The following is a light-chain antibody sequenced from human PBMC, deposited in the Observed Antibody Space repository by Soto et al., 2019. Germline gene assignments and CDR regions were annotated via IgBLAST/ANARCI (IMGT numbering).Light chain of an antibody. V-gene: IGKV1-5*01. CDR1: ESISSW. CDR3: QQYNTYPWT. J-gene: IGKJ1*01. Sequence: IQMTQSPSTLSASVGDRVTITCRASESISSWLAWYQQKPGKAPKLLIYDVSSLESGVPSRFSGSGSGTEFTLTISSLQPDDFATYYCQQYNTYPWTFGQGTKVDNK. CDR2: DVS.